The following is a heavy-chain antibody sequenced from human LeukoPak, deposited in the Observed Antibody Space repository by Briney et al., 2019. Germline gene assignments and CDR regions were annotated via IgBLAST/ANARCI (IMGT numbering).Heavy chain of an antibody. J-gene: IGHJ3*02. CDR3: ARLIPGDSEDPGAFDI. CDR2: IYTSGST. Sequence: SQTLSLTCTVSGGSISSGNYWSWIRQPAGKGLEWIGRIYTSGSTNYNPSLKSRVTISVDTSKNQFSLKLSSVTAADTAVYYCARLIPGDSEDPGAFDIWGQGTMVTVSS. CDR1: GGSISSGNY. D-gene: IGHD3-22*01. V-gene: IGHV4-61*02.